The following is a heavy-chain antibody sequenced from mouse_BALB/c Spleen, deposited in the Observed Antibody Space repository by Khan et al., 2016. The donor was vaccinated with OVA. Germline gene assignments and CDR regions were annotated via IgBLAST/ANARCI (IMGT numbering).Heavy chain of an antibody. D-gene: IGHD1-2*01. J-gene: IGHJ2*01. V-gene: IGHV3-2*02. CDR3: ARTARIKY. CDR2: ISYSGST. CDR1: GYSITSGYG. Sequence: EVQLQESGPGLVKPSQSLSLTCTVTGYSITSGYGWNWIRQFPGNKLEWMGYISYSGSTNYNPSLQSRISITRATSKNQSFLQLNSVTTEDTATYYCARTARIKYWGQGTTLTVSS.